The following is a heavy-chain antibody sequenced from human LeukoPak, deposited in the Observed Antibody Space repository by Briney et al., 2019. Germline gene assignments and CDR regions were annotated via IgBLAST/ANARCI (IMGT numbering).Heavy chain of an antibody. CDR1: GGSIKGYH. CDR2: IYYSGNT. J-gene: IGHJ4*02. CDR3: ARGSSGWLRFDY. D-gene: IGHD6-19*01. Sequence: SETLSLTCTVSGGSIKGYHWSWIRQHPGKGLEWIGYIYYSGNTYYNPSLKSRVTISVDTSKNQFSLKLSSVTAADTAVYYCARGSSGWLRFDYWGQGTLVTVSS. V-gene: IGHV4-31*03.